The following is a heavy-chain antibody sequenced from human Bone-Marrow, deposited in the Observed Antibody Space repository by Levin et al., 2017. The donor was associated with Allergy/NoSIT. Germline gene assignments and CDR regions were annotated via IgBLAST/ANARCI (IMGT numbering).Heavy chain of an antibody. CDR3: ARGGSAWAGFDY. V-gene: IGHV3-48*02. Sequence: GESLKISCAASGFTFSIYSINWVRQAPGKGLEWGSYISSRGTSIFYADSVKGRFTISRDNGKNSLYLQMNSLRDDDTAVYYCARGGSAWAGFDYWGQGTLVTVSS. J-gene: IGHJ4*02. CDR1: GFTFSIYS. D-gene: IGHD6-19*01. CDR2: ISSRGTSI.